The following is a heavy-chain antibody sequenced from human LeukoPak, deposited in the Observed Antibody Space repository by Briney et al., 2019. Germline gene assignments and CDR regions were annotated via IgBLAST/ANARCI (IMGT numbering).Heavy chain of an antibody. CDR2: IYTSGST. Sequence: ASETLSLTCTVSGGSISSYYRSWIRQPAGKGLEWIGRIYTSGSTNYNPSLKSRVTMSVDTSKNQFSLKLSSVTAADTAVYYCARAYYGSGKAAMDVWGKGTTVTVSS. D-gene: IGHD3-10*01. CDR1: GGSISSYY. J-gene: IGHJ6*04. V-gene: IGHV4-4*07. CDR3: ARAYYGSGKAAMDV.